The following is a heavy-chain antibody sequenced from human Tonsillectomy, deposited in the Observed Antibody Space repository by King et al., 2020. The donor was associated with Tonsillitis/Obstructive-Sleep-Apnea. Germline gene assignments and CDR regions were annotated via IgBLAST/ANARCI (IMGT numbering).Heavy chain of an antibody. Sequence: QLQESGPGLVKPSETLSLTCTVSGGSISSSTYYWGWIRQPPGKRLEWIGTISYSGSTYYNPSLKSRGTISVDTSKNQLSLKLSSVTAADAAVYYCARCSGQLLRHFDLCGRGTLVTVSS. J-gene: IGHJ2*01. CDR3: ARCSGQLLRHFDL. V-gene: IGHV4-39*01. CDR2: ISYSGST. D-gene: IGHD3-10*02. CDR1: GGSISSSTYY.